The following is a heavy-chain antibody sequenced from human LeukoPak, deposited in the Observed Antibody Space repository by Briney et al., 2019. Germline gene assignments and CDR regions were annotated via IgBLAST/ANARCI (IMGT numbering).Heavy chain of an antibody. D-gene: IGHD6-19*01. CDR2: ISYDGSNK. CDR3: AKERWLVSQRHSYYGMDV. CDR1: GFTFSSYG. V-gene: IGHV3-30*18. Sequence: GGSLRPSCAASGFTFSSYGMHWVRQAPGKGLEWVAVISYDGSNKYYADSVKGRFTISRDNSKNTLYLQMNSLRAEDTAVYYCAKERWLVSQRHSYYGMDVWGKGTTVTVSS. J-gene: IGHJ6*04.